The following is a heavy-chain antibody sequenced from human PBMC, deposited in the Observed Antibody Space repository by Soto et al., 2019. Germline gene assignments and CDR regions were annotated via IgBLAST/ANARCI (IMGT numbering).Heavy chain of an antibody. V-gene: IGHV4-39*01. Sequence: QLQLQESGPGLVKPSETLSLTCTVSGGSISSSSYYWGWIRQPPGKGLEWIGSIYYSGSTYYNPSPRSQVTISGDTSKNQFSLKLSSGTAADTAVYYCARQRGGMDVWGQGTTVTVSS. CDR3: ARQRGGMDV. CDR2: IYYSGST. J-gene: IGHJ6*02. CDR1: GGSISSSSYY.